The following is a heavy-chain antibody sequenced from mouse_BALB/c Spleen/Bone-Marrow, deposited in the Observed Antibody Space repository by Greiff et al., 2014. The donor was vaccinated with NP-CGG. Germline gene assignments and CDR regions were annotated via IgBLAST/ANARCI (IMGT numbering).Heavy chain of an antibody. V-gene: IGHV14-3*02. D-gene: IGHD2-14*01. CDR2: IDPANGNT. Sequence: EVQLQQSGAELVKPGASVRLSCTASGFNIKDTYIHWVKQRPEQGLEWIGRIDPANGNTRYDPKFQGKATITADTSSNTAYLQLSSLTSEDTAVYYCASYRRRTYCDYWGQGTTLTVSS. CDR3: ASYRRRTYCDY. J-gene: IGHJ2*01. CDR1: GFNIKDTY.